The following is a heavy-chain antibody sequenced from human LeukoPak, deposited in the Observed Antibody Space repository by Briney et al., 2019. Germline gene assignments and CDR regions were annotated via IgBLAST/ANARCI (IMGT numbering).Heavy chain of an antibody. Sequence: ASETLSLTCTVSGGSISSSSYYWGWIRQPPGKGLEWIGSIYYSGSTYYNPSLKSRVTISVDTSKNQFSLKLSSVTAADTAVYYCARVGLLWFGELGRGAIDYWGQGTLVTVSS. D-gene: IGHD3-10*01. CDR1: GGSISSSSYY. V-gene: IGHV4-39*07. CDR2: IYYSGST. J-gene: IGHJ4*02. CDR3: ARVGLLWFGELGRGAIDY.